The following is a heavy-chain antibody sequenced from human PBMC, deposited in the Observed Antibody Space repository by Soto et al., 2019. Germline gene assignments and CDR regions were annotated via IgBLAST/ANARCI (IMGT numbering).Heavy chain of an antibody. CDR2: ISRDGGTK. Sequence: QVQLVESGGGVVQPGRSLRLSCAVSGFTVSTYGMHWVRQAPGKGLEWVAVISRDGGTKYYADSVKGRCTISRDNSRNTLFLEMNSLRGADMGVYSWTGEVASGYWGQGTLVAVSS. D-gene: IGHD2-8*02. J-gene: IGHJ4*02. V-gene: IGHV3-30*03. CDR1: GFTVSTYG. CDR3: TGEVASGY.